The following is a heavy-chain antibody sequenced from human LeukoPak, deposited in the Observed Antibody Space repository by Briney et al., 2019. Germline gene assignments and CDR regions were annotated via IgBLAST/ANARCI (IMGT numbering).Heavy chain of an antibody. Sequence: GGSLRLSCAASGFTFSDYYMTWTRQAPGKGLEWVSSISSSSSYIYYADSVKGRFTISRDNAKNSLYLQMNSLRAEDTAVYYCARDTPKPKGITIFGVVIMAYYGMDVWGRGTTVTVSS. CDR2: ISSSSSYI. J-gene: IGHJ6*02. CDR3: ARDTPKPKGITIFGVVIMAYYGMDV. V-gene: IGHV3-11*06. D-gene: IGHD3-3*01. CDR1: GFTFSDYY.